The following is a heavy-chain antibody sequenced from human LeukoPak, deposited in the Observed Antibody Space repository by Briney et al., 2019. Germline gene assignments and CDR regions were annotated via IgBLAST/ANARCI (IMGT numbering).Heavy chain of an antibody. CDR1: GFTFSSYE. V-gene: IGHV3-48*03. Sequence: GGSLRLSCAASGFTFSSYEMNWIRQAPGKGLEWISYINTNSRTIHYTDSVQGRFTISRDNAKNLVYLQMNSLRAEDTALYYCARGGQIWHYWGQGTLVTVSS. D-gene: IGHD5-18*01. CDR2: INTNSRTI. J-gene: IGHJ4*02. CDR3: ARGGQIWHY.